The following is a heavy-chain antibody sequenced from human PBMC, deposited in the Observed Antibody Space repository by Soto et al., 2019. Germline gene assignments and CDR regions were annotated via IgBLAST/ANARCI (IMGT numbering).Heavy chain of an antibody. V-gene: IGHV4-34*01. CDR1: GGSFSGCY. Sequence: SETLSLTCAVYGGSFSGCYWSWIRQPPGKGLEWIGEINHSGSTNYNPSLKSRVTISVDTSKNQFSLKLSSVTAADTAVYYCARDYYYGMDVWGQGTTVTVSS. J-gene: IGHJ6*02. CDR2: INHSGST. CDR3: ARDYYYGMDV.